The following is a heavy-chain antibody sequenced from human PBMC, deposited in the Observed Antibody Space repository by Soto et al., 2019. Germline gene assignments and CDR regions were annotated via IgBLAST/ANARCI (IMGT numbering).Heavy chain of an antibody. Sequence: ALRLSCAASGFTFDDYAMHWVRQAPGKGLEWVSGISWNSGNIGYADSVKGRFTISRDNAKNSLYLQMNSLRAEDTALYYCAKDKGPHSIFGVGIGGMGGWRQGPRVTVSS. J-gene: IGHJ6*02. CDR2: ISWNSGNI. D-gene: IGHD3-3*01. CDR3: AKDKGPHSIFGVGIGGMGG. CDR1: GFTFDDYA. V-gene: IGHV3-9*01.